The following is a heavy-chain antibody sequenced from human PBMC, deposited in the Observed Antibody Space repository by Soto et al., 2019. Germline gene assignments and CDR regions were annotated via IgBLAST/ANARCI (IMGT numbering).Heavy chain of an antibody. V-gene: IGHV2-5*01. CDR1: GFSLSTSGVG. Sequence: VSGPTLVNPTQTLTLTCTFSGFSLSTSGVGVGWIRQPPGKALEWLALIYWNDDKRYSPSLKSRLTITKDTSKNQVVLTMTNMDPVDTATYYCALLYYDILTGPPGFDPWGQGTLVTVSS. J-gene: IGHJ5*02. D-gene: IGHD3-9*01. CDR3: ALLYYDILTGPPGFDP. CDR2: IYWNDDK.